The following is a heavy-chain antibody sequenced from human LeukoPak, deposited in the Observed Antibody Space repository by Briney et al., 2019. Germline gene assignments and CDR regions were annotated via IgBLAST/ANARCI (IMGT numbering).Heavy chain of an antibody. CDR3: AKDPPILRWSFDY. V-gene: IGHV3-23*01. Sequence: GGSLRLSCAASGFTFSTYAMSWVRRTPGKGLEGVSAITGPGGSTYYADSVKGRFTISRDKSKNTLYLQMNSLRAEDTAVYYCAKDPPILRWSFDYWGQGTLVTVSS. J-gene: IGHJ4*02. CDR2: ITGPGGST. D-gene: IGHD4-23*01. CDR1: GFTFSTYA.